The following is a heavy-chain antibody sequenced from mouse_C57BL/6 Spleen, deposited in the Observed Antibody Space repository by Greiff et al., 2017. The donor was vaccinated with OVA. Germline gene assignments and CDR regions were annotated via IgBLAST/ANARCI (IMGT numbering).Heavy chain of an antibody. CDR2: IWSDGST. V-gene: IGHV2-6-1*01. Sequence: VQLQESGPGLVAPSQSLSITCTVSGFSLTSYGVHWVRQPPGKGLEWLVVIWSDGSTTYNSALKSRLSISKDNSKSQVFLKMNSLQTDDTSMYYCARHNYGSSYALDNWGQGTTLTVSS. J-gene: IGHJ2*01. D-gene: IGHD1-1*01. CDR3: ARHNYGSSYALDN. CDR1: GFSLTSYG.